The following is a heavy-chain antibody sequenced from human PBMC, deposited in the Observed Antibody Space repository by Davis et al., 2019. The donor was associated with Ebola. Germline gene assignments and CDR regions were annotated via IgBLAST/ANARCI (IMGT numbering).Heavy chain of an antibody. D-gene: IGHD6-13*01. V-gene: IGHV4-39*01. CDR2: IYYSGST. CDR3: ARQTDSSWKNYYYHYGMDV. Sequence: MPSETLSLTCTVSGGSISSSSYYWGWIRQPPGKGLEWIGNIYYSGSTYYNPSLKSRVTISVDTSKNQFSLKLSSVTAADTAVYYCARQTDSSWKNYYYHYGMDVWGQGTTVTVSS. J-gene: IGHJ6*02. CDR1: GGSISSSSYY.